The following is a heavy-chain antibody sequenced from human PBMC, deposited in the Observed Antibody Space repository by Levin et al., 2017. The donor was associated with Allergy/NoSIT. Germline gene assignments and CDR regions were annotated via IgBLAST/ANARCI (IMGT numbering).Heavy chain of an antibody. CDR3: GKKDSGSYRMPIDY. V-gene: IGHV3-30*18. CDR1: GFTFSSYG. CDR2: MSYDGSNE. D-gene: IGHD1-26*01. Sequence: QSGGSLRLSCAASGFTFSSYGMHWVRQAPGTGLEWVAVMSYDGSNEYYADSVKGRFTISRDNSANTLYLQMNSLRAEDTAVYYCGKKDSGSYRMPIDYWGQGTLVTVSS. J-gene: IGHJ4*02.